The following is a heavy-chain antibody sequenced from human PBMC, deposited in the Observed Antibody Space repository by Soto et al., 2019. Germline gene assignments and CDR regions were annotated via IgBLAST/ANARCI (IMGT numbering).Heavy chain of an antibody. CDR3: AKLGMGATLSKETPDY. J-gene: IGHJ4*02. CDR2: ISGSGGST. V-gene: IGHV3-23*01. CDR1: GFTFSSYA. Sequence: PGGSLRLSCAASGFTFSSYAMSWVRQAPGKGLEWVSAISGSGGSTYYADSVKGRFTISRDNSKNTLYLQMNSLRAEDTAVYYCAKLGMGATLSKETPDYWGQGTLVTVSS. D-gene: IGHD1-26*01.